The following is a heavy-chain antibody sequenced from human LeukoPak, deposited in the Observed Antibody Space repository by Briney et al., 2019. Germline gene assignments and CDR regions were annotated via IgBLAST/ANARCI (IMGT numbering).Heavy chain of an antibody. D-gene: IGHD3-22*01. CDR3: ARGQVYYDSSGYHFDY. CDR1: GFSFSNYN. J-gene: IGHJ4*02. CDR2: ISYSSRTT. Sequence: GGSLRLSXSASGFSFSNYNMNWVRQAQGKGLEWISYISYSSRTTHYADSLKGRFTISRDNAANSLYLQMNSLRAEDTAVYYCARGQVYYDSSGYHFDYWGQGTLVTVSS. V-gene: IGHV3-48*01.